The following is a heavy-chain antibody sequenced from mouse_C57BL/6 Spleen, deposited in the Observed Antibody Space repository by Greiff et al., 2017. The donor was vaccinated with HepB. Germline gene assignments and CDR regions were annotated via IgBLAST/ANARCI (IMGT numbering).Heavy chain of an antibody. D-gene: IGHD4-1*01. CDR1: GYSITSGYY. CDR2: ISYDGSN. Sequence: EVKLQESGPGLVKPSQSLSLTCSVTGYSITSGYYWNWIRQFPGNKLEWMGYISYDGSNNYNPSLKNRISITRYTSKNQFFLKLNSVTTEDTATYYCARVGDWDGFDYWGQGTTLTVSS. CDR3: ARVGDWDGFDY. J-gene: IGHJ2*01. V-gene: IGHV3-6*01.